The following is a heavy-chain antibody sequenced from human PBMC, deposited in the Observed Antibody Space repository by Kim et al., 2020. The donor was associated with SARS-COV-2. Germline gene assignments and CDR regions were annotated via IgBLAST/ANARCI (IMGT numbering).Heavy chain of an antibody. V-gene: IGHV4-39*01. D-gene: IGHD4-17*01. J-gene: IGHJ6*03. Sequence: SETLSLTCTVSGGSISSSSYYWGWIRQPPGKGLEWIGSIYYSGSTYYNPSLKSRVTISVDTSKNQFSLKLSSVTAADTAVYYCARRAQEMGVTTLAWDGYYYCMDVWGKGTTVTVSS. CDR2: IYYSGST. CDR1: GGSISSSSYY. CDR3: ARRAQEMGVTTLAWDGYYYCMDV.